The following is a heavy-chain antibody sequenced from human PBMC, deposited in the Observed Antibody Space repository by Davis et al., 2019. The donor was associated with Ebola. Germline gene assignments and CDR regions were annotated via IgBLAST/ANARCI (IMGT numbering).Heavy chain of an antibody. J-gene: IGHJ3*02. D-gene: IGHD3-10*01. CDR3: ASRIRGAFDI. V-gene: IGHV4-39*07. Sequence: SETLSLTCTVSGGSISSSSYYWGWIRQPPGRGLEWIGEINHSGSTNYNPSLKSRVTISVDTSKNQFSLKLSSVTAADTAVYYCASRIRGAFDIWGQGTMVTVSS. CDR2: INHSGST. CDR1: GGSISSSSYY.